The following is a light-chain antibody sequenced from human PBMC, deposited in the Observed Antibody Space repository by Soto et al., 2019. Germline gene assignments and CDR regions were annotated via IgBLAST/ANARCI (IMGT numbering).Light chain of an antibody. CDR1: SSDVGDYNF. V-gene: IGLV2-14*03. CDR3: SSHTSSSIWV. Sequence: QSALTQPASVSGSPGQSIPISCTGTSSDVGDYNFVSWYQQLPGKAPKLMIYEVSHRPSGVSNRFSGSKSGNTASLTISGLLAEDEAHYYCSSHTSSSIWVFGGGTKLTVL. CDR2: EVS. J-gene: IGLJ3*02.